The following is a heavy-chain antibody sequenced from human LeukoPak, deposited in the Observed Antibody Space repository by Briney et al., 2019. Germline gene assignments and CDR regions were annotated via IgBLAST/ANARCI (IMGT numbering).Heavy chain of an antibody. CDR2: MSYDGSNK. CDR1: GFTFISYA. D-gene: IGHD2-2*01. J-gene: IGHJ4*02. Sequence: PGGSLRLSCAASGFTFISYAMHWVRRAPGKGLEWVAVMSYDGSNKYYADSVKGRFTISRDNSKNTLYLQMNSLRAEDTAVYYCARGGQSSTSLWGQGTLVTVSS. CDR3: ARGGQSSTSL. V-gene: IGHV3-30-3*01.